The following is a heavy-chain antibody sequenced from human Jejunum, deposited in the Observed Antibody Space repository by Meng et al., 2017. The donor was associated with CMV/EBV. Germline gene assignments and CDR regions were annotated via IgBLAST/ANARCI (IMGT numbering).Heavy chain of an antibody. CDR2: ISWNSGKI. CDR1: FDDYA. D-gene: IGHD3/OR15-3a*01. CDR3: AKGRGSSWTGYFYGMDV. J-gene: IGHJ6*02. V-gene: IGHV3-9*01. Sequence: FDDYAMHWVLQAPGKGLEWVSGISWNSGKINFADSVQGRFTISRDNAKNSLYLQMNSLRIEDTALYYCAKGRGSSWTGYFYGMDVWGQGTTVTVSS.